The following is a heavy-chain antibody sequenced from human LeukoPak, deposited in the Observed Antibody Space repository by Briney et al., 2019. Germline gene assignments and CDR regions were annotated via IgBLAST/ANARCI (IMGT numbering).Heavy chain of an antibody. V-gene: IGHV4-34*01. CDR1: GGSFSGYY. CDR2: INHSGST. J-gene: IGHJ4*02. D-gene: IGHD4-17*01. Sequence: SETLSLTCAVYGGSFSGYYWSWICQPPGKGLEWIGEINHSGSTNYNPSLKSRVTISVDTSKNQFSLKLSSVTAADTAVYYCARSHTTRWGQGTLVTVSS. CDR3: ARSHTTR.